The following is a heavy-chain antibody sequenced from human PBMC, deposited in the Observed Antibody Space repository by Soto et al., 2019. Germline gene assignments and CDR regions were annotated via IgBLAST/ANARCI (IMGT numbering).Heavy chain of an antibody. Sequence: GGSLRLSCAASGFTFSSSGMHWVRQAPGKGLEWVAVISYDGSNKYYADSVKGRFTISRDNSKNTLYLQMNSLRAEDTAVYYCAKGPAIVLVPAAMNYYYGMDVWGQGTTVTVSS. CDR3: AKGPAIVLVPAAMNYYYGMDV. V-gene: IGHV3-30*18. CDR2: ISYDGSNK. D-gene: IGHD2-2*01. CDR1: GFTFSSSG. J-gene: IGHJ6*02.